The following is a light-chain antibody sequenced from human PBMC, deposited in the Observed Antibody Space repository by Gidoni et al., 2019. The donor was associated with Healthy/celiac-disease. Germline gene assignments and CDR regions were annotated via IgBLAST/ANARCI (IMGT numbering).Light chain of an antibody. CDR3: QQRSTWLLT. J-gene: IGKJ4*01. CDR2: DAS. CDR1: QSVSSY. Sequence: EIVLTQSPATLSLSPGERATLSCRASQSVSSYLAWYQQKPGQAPRLLIYDASNRATGIPARFSGSGSGTDFTLTISSLEPEDFAIYYCQQRSTWLLTFGGXTKVEMK. V-gene: IGKV3-11*01.